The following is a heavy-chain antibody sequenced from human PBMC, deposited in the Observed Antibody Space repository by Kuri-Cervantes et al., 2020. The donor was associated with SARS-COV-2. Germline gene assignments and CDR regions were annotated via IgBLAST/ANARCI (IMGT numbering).Heavy chain of an antibody. V-gene: IGHV4-30-4*08. Sequence: SETLSLTCTVSGGSISSGDYYWSWIRQPPGKGLEWIGYIYYSGSTYYNPSLKSRVTISVDTSKNQFSLKLSSVTAADTAVYYCAGRESSRAFDYWGQGTLVTVSS. CDR1: GGSISSGDYY. CDR2: IYYSGST. J-gene: IGHJ4*02. D-gene: IGHD6-6*01. CDR3: AGRESSRAFDY.